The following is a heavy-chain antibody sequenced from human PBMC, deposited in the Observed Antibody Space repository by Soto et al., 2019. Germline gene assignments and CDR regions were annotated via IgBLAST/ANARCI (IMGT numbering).Heavy chain of an antibody. D-gene: IGHD5-18*01. CDR3: ARDLIGYRYGSTIVWFDP. CDR2: IYYSGST. Sequence: TLSLTCTVSGGSISSYYWSWIRQPPGKGLEWIGYIYYSGSTNYNPSLKSRVTISVDTSKNQFSLKLSSVTAADTAVYYCARDLIGYRYGSTIVWFDPWGQGTLVTVSS. J-gene: IGHJ5*02. V-gene: IGHV4-59*01. CDR1: GGSISSYY.